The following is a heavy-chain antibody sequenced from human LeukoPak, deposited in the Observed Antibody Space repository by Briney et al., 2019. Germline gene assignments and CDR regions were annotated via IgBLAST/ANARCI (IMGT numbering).Heavy chain of an antibody. CDR1: GGSISSYY. D-gene: IGHD3-10*01. J-gene: IGHJ6*03. Sequence: SETLSLTCTVSGGSISSYYWSWIRQPPGKGLEWIGYIYYSGSTNYNPSLKSRVTISVDTSKNQFSLKLSSVTAADTAVYYCARGENYYGSGSYYPNYYYYYMDVWGKGTTVTISS. CDR2: IYYSGST. V-gene: IGHV4-59*01. CDR3: ARGENYYGSGSYYPNYYYYYMDV.